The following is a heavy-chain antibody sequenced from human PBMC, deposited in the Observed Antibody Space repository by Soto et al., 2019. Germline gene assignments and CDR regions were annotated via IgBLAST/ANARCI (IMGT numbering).Heavy chain of an antibody. CDR3: AKEMYSSSYFDY. V-gene: IGHV3-23*01. D-gene: IGHD6-13*01. CDR1: GVDLSPNP. CDR2: ISGSGGST. Sequence: PGGPRSLSSVPAGVDLSPNPMTWVRPAPGKGLEWVSVISGSGGSTYYLDSVKGRFTISRDDSKNTLYLHMNSLRGEDTAVYYCAKEMYSSSYFDYWGQGTLVTVSS. J-gene: IGHJ4*02.